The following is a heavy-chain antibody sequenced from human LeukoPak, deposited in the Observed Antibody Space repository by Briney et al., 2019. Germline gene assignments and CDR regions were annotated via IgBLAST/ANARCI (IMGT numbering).Heavy chain of an antibody. V-gene: IGHV3-21*01. CDR2: ISSSSSYT. Sequence: GGSLRLSCAASGFTFSSYSMDWVRQAPGKGLEWVSSISSSSSYTYYADSVKGRFTISGDNAKNSLYLQMNSLRAEDTAVYYCARERTVDHWGQGTLVTVSS. J-gene: IGHJ4*02. CDR3: ARERTVDH. D-gene: IGHD4-23*01. CDR1: GFTFSSYS.